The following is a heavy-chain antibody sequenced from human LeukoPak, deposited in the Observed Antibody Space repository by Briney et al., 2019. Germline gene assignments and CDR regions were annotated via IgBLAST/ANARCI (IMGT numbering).Heavy chain of an antibody. V-gene: IGHV3-23*01. Sequence: GGSLRLSCTASGFTFSIYATSWVRQAPGTGLEWVSSITSRGGSTWYVDSVKGRFTITRDNSENTLYLQMHSLRAEDTAVYYCARDRPNYYGSDGHYYRRDGDYWGRGTLVSVSS. CDR2: ITSRGGST. J-gene: IGHJ4*02. D-gene: IGHD3-22*01. CDR1: GFTFSIYA. CDR3: ARDRPNYYGSDGHYYRRDGDY.